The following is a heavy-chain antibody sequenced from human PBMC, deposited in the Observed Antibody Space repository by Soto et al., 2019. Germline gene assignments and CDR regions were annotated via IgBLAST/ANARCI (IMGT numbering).Heavy chain of an antibody. D-gene: IGHD5-12*01. CDR2: IYWDDDK. Sequence: QITLKESGPTLVKPTQTLTLTCSFSGFSLSTSGVGVGWIRQPPGKALEWLALIYWDDDKRYSPSLKSRLTITKDTSKNQVVLTMTNMDPVDTATYYCAHVYGGYDNFDYWGQGTLVTVSS. CDR1: GFSLSTSGVG. V-gene: IGHV2-5*02. CDR3: AHVYGGYDNFDY. J-gene: IGHJ4*02.